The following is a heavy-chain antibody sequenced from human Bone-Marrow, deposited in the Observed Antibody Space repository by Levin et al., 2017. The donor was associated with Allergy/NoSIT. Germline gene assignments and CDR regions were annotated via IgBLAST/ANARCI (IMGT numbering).Heavy chain of an antibody. CDR3: AKRQSEFAGGSAFDI. V-gene: IGHV3-30*18. CDR2: ISDHGSNK. CDR1: GFTFSTYG. J-gene: IGHJ3*02. Sequence: SGGSLRLSCAASGFTFSTYGMHWVRQAPGKGLEWVAVISDHGSNKFYADSVKGRFTISRDNSKNTLYLLMNSLRVEDTAVYYCAKRQSEFAGGSAFDIWGPGTIVTVSS. D-gene: IGHD3-16*01.